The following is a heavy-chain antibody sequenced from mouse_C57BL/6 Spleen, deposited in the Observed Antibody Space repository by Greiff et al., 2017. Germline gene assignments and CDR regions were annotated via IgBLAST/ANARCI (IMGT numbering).Heavy chain of an antibody. CDR1: GYTFTSYW. J-gene: IGHJ2*01. CDR3: ARRGLGQDYFDY. CDR2: IHPNSGST. D-gene: IGHD4-1*01. Sequence: QVQLQQPGAELVKPGASVKLSCKASGYTFTSYWMHWVKQRPGQGLEWIGMIHPNSGSTNYNEKFKSKDTLTVDKSSSTDYMQLSSLTSEDSAVYYWARRGLGQDYFDYWGQGTTLTVSS. V-gene: IGHV1-64*01.